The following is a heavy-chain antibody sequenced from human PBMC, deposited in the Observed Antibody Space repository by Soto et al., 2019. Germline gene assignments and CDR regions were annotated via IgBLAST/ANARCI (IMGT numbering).Heavy chain of an antibody. CDR3: ARAFLDYGGSTRFDY. D-gene: IGHD4-17*01. V-gene: IGHV4-30-4*01. CDR2: IYYSGST. J-gene: IGHJ4*02. CDR1: GGSISSGDYY. Sequence: SETLSLTCTVSGGSISSGDYYWSWIRQPPGKGLEWIGYIYYSGSTYYNPYLKSRVNISVDTSKNQFSLKLNYVNAADTAVYYCARAFLDYGGSTRFDYWGQGTLVTVSS.